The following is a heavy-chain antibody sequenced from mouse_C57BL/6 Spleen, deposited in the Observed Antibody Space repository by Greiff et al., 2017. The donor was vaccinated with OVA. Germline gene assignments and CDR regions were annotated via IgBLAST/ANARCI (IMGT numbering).Heavy chain of an antibody. D-gene: IGHD2-4*01. V-gene: IGHV1-55*01. CDR3: ARTDYDGYYAMDY. Sequence: QVHVKQPGAELVKPGASVKMSCKASGYTFTSYWITWVKQRPGQGLEWIGDIYPGSGSTNYNEKFKSKATLTVDTSSSTAYMQLSSLTSEDSAVYYCARTDYDGYYAMDYWGQGTSVTVSS. J-gene: IGHJ4*01. CDR2: IYPGSGST. CDR1: GYTFTSYW.